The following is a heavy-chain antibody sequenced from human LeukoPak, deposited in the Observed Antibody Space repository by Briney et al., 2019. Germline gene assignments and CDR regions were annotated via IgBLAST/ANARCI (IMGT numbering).Heavy chain of an antibody. CDR1: GGTFSSYT. Sequence: ASVKVSCKASGGTFSSYTISWVRQAPGQGLEWMGRIIPILGIANYAQKSQGRVTITADKSTSTAYMELSSLRSEDTAVYYCARARGSSSSDYWGQGTLVTVSS. D-gene: IGHD6-6*01. J-gene: IGHJ4*02. CDR3: ARARGSSSSDY. V-gene: IGHV1-69*02. CDR2: IIPILGIA.